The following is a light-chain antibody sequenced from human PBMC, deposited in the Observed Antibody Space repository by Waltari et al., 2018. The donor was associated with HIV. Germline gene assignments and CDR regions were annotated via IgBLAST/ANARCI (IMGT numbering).Light chain of an antibody. CDR3: FAWDSSLSGWV. Sequence: QAGLTQPPSMSTGLGQTATFICTGDSNSVCDQGASWLQHRQGHPPKLLSHRNNNQPSEIPDRFSAFRSGNTAFLTISGLQSEDEADYFCFAWDSSLSGWVFGGGTQLTLL. CDR2: RNN. J-gene: IGLJ3*02. V-gene: IGLV10-54*01. CDR1: SNSVCDQG.